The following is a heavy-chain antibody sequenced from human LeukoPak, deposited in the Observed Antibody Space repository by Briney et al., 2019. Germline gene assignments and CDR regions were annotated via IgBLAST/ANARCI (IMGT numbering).Heavy chain of an antibody. Sequence: GGSPRLSCAGSGFIFSDFYINWIRHSPGKGREWLAYISPDGSYTTYGDSVKGRFVISRDNAKNSVSLQMNSLRVEDTAVYFCASDQVSGVFDYWGQGARVTVS. CDR3: ASDQVSGVFDY. V-gene: IGHV3-11*05. D-gene: IGHD5/OR15-5a*01. J-gene: IGHJ4*02. CDR2: ISPDGSYT. CDR1: GFIFSDFY.